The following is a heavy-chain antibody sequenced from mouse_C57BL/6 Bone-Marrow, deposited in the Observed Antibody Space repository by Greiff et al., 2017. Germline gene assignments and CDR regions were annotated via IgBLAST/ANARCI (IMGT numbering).Heavy chain of an antibody. J-gene: IGHJ1*03. V-gene: IGHV14-3*01. CDR3: ARSTTVVAKDWYFDV. Sequence: VQLQQSVAELVRPGASVKLSCTASGFNIKNTYMHWVKQRPEQGLEWIGRIDPANGNTKYAPKFQGKATITADTSSNTAYLQLSSLTSEDTAIYYCARSTTVVAKDWYFDVWGTGTTVTVSS. CDR2: IDPANGNT. CDR1: GFNIKNTY. D-gene: IGHD1-1*01.